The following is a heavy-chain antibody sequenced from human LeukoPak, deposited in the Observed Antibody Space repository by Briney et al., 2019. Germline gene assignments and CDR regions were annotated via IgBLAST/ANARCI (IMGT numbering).Heavy chain of an antibody. CDR1: RYMFTAPY. D-gene: IGHD2-8*01. Sequence: ASVKVSRKASRYMFTAPYIHWMRQAPGQGLEWMGWINPNSGGTRYAQTFQGRITVTRDTSTSTAYMELSGLRDDDTAVYYCARVGYCTKGVCMNYDYWGQGTLVTVSS. CDR3: ARVGYCTKGVCMNYDY. V-gene: IGHV1-2*02. J-gene: IGHJ4*02. CDR2: INPNSGGT.